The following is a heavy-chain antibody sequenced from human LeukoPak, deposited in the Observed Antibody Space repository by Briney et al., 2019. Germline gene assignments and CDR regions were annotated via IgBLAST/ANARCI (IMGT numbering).Heavy chain of an antibody. CDR3: TKSETAEKRGRWLPLDYFDY. Sequence: PGGSLRLSCATSGFRFDDYAFNWVRQAPGKGLEWVSLISGDGRSIFYAESVKGRFTISRDNRKNSLYLQMNRLRSEDTAVYYCTKSETAEKRGRWLPLDYFDYWGQGNLVTVSS. J-gene: IGHJ4*01. CDR1: GFRFDDYA. CDR2: ISGDGRSI. D-gene: IGHD3-22*01. V-gene: IGHV3-43*02.